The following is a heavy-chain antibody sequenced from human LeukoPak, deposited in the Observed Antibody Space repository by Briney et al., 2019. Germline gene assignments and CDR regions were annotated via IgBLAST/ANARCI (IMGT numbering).Heavy chain of an antibody. CDR1: GYTFTSYG. Sequence: GASVKVSCKASGYTFTSYGISWVRQAPGQGLEWMGWISAYNGNTNYAQKLQGRVTMTTDTSTSTAYMELRSLRSDDTAVYYCARDRKPYYDFWSGYHNWFDPWGQGTLVTVSS. V-gene: IGHV1-18*01. CDR3: ARDRKPYYDFWSGYHNWFDP. J-gene: IGHJ5*02. D-gene: IGHD3-3*01. CDR2: ISAYNGNT.